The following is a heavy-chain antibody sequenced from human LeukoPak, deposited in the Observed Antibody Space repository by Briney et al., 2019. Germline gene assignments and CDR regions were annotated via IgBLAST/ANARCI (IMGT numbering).Heavy chain of an antibody. CDR2: ISSSGAVT. V-gene: IGHV3-11*04. D-gene: IGHD6-13*01. CDR1: GFTFSDYY. CDR3: ARDGAWSSSSSGYYMDV. J-gene: IGHJ6*03. Sequence: TGGSLRLSCAASGFTFSDYYMTWIRQAPGKGLEWLSYISSSGAVTYYTDSVKGRFTISRDNAKNSLYLQMNSLAAEDTAVYYCARDGAWSSSSSGYYMDVWGKGTTVTVSS.